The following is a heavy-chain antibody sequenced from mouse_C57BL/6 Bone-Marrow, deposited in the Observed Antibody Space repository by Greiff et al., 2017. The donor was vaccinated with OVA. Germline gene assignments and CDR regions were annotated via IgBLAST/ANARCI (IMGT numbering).Heavy chain of an antibody. D-gene: IGHD1-1*01. CDR2: ISSGGGYT. J-gene: IGHJ4*01. Sequence: EVQLVESGGDLVKPGGSLKLSCAASGFTFSSYGMSWVRQTPDKRLEWVATISSGGGYTYYPDSVKGRFTISRDNAKNTLYLQMSSLKSEDTAMYYCARGITTVVATDAMDYWGQGTSVTVSS. CDR1: GFTFSSYG. V-gene: IGHV5-6*01. CDR3: ARGITTVVATDAMDY.